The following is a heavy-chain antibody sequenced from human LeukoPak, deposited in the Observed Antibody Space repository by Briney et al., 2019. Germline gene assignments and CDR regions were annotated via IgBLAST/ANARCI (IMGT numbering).Heavy chain of an antibody. Sequence: GGSLRLSCAASGSPLSTYGMSWVRQAPGKGLEWLSYISGSSSDINYADSVKGRFTISRDNAKNSLFLQMNSVRAEDTAVYYCATYSGYDRIFDYWGKGTLVTVS. V-gene: IGHV3-48*01. CDR3: ATYSGYDRIFDY. J-gene: IGHJ4*02. CDR2: ISGSSSDI. D-gene: IGHD5-12*01. CDR1: GSPLSTYG.